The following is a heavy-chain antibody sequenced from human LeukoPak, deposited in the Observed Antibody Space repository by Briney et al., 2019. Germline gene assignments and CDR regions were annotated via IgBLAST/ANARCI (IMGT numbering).Heavy chain of an antibody. CDR2: FDPEDGET. Sequence: ASVKVSCKVSGYTLTELSMHWVRQAPGKGLEWMGGFDPEDGETIYAQKFQGRVTTTEDTSTDTAYMELSSLRSEDTAVYYCATDRLAVAGTRAFDIWGQGTMVTVSS. D-gene: IGHD6-19*01. CDR3: ATDRLAVAGTRAFDI. V-gene: IGHV1-24*01. J-gene: IGHJ3*02. CDR1: GYTLTELS.